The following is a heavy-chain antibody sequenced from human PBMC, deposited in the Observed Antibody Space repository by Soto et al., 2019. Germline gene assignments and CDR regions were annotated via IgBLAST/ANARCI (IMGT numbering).Heavy chain of an antibody. J-gene: IGHJ5*02. D-gene: IGHD3-3*01. V-gene: IGHV6-1*01. CDR2: TYYRSKWYN. CDR3: ARDSGPRSYDFWSGYLLDWFDP. CDR1: GDSVSSNSAA. Sequence: QSQTLSLTCAISGDSVSSNSAAWNWIRQSPSRGLEWLGRTYYRSKWYNDYAVSVKSRITINPDTSKNQFSLQLNSVTPEDTAVYYCARDSGPRSYDFWSGYLLDWFDPWGQGTLVTVSS.